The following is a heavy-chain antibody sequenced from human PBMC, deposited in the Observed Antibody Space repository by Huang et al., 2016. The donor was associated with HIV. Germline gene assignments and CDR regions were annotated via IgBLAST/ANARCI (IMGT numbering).Heavy chain of an antibody. J-gene: IGHJ6*02. D-gene: IGHD1-7*01. CDR2: IKQDESEK. V-gene: IGHV3-7*01. CDR3: ATKTAGMDI. CDR1: TFTFGAYW. Sequence: VESGGRSVQPGGSIKLSCVGSTFTFGAYWMSWVRQPPGKGLEWGANIKQDESEKYYVDSVKGRFNISRDNARKVLFLEMDDLRVKDTAIYFCATKTAGMDIWGQGTTVTVSS.